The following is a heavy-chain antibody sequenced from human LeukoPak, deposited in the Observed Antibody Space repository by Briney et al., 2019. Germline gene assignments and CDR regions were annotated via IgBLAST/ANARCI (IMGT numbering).Heavy chain of an antibody. CDR2: MSGSGGMT. J-gene: IGHJ4*02. CDR3: AKGPFFYYDASGYNYFDS. CDR1: GFTFSSFA. V-gene: IGHV3-23*01. Sequence: GGSLRLSCAASGFTFSSFAMSWVRQAPGEGLEWVSAMSGSGGMTYSADSVKRRFTPSRDNSKDTLYLQMNNLRVEDTAIYYCAKGPFFYYDASGYNYFDSWGQGTLVTVSS. D-gene: IGHD3-22*01.